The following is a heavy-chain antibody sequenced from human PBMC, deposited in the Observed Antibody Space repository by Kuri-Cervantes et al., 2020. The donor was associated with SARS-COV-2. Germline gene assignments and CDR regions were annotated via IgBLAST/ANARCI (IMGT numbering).Heavy chain of an antibody. J-gene: IGHJ3*02. CDR3: ARLGYCSSTSCYVYAFDI. CDR2: IIPIFGTA. Sequence: SVKVSCKASRDTFTTFGFSWVRQAPGQGLEWMGGIIPIFGTANYAQKFQGRVTITADKSTSTAYMELSSLRSEDTAVYYCARLGYCSSTSCYVYAFDIWGQGTMVTVSS. D-gene: IGHD2-2*01. CDR1: RDTFTTFG. V-gene: IGHV1-69*06.